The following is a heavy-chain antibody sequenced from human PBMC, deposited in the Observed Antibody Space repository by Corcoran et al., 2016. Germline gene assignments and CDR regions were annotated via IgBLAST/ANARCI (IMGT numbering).Heavy chain of an antibody. CDR2: INHSGGT. Sequence: QVQLQQWGAGLLKPSETLSLTCAVYDGSFSGYYWSWIRQPPGKGLEWIGEINHSGGTDYNPSLKSRVTISVDTSKNQLSLKLSSVTAADTAVYYCARELGDCSGGNGYGGVFEYWGQGTLVTVSS. V-gene: IGHV4-34*01. D-gene: IGHD2-15*01. CDR3: ARELGDCSGGNGYGGVFEY. CDR1: DGSFSGYY. J-gene: IGHJ4*02.